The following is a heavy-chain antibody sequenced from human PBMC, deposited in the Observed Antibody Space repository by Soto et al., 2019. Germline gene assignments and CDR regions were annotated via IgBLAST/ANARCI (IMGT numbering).Heavy chain of an antibody. V-gene: IGHV4-34*01. CDR2: INHSGST. CDR1: GGSFSGYY. CDR3: ARVLRRAAYY. J-gene: IGHJ4*02. Sequence: QVQLQQWGAGLLKPSETLSLTCAVYGGSFSGYYWSWIRQPPGKGLEWIGEINHSGSTNYNPSLKSRVTISVDTSKNQSSLKLSSVTAADTAVYYCARVLRRAAYYWGQETLVTVSS. D-gene: IGHD3-9*01.